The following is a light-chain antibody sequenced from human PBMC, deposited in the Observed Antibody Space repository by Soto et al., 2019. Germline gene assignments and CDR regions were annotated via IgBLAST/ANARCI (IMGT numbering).Light chain of an antibody. Sequence: IVLTQSPGTLSLSPWEIATLSCRASQSFSSPYLAWYQQKPGQAPRLLIYAASSRATGIPDRFSGSGSGTDFTLTISRLEPEDFAVYYCQQYGSSPTFGQGTKVDIK. V-gene: IGKV3-20*01. J-gene: IGKJ1*01. CDR3: QQYGSSPT. CDR2: AAS. CDR1: QSFSSPY.